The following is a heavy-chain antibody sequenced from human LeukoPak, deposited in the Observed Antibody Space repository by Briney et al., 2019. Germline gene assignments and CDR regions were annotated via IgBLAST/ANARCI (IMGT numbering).Heavy chain of an antibody. CDR3: ARDLYERFHYYYYMDV. CDR1: GGTFSSYA. D-gene: IGHD3-3*01. Sequence: GASVKVSCKASGGTFSSYAISWVRQAPGQGLEWMGGIIPIFGTANYAQKFQGRVTITTDESTSTAYMELSSLRSEDTAVYYCARDLYERFHYYYYMDVWGKGTTVTVSS. V-gene: IGHV1-69*05. CDR2: IIPIFGTA. J-gene: IGHJ6*03.